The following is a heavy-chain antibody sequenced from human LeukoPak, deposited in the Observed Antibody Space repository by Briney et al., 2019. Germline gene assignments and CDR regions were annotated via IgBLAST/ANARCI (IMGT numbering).Heavy chain of an antibody. D-gene: IGHD2-2*01. J-gene: IGHJ3*02. CDR1: GGSISSYY. CDR3: AREDPGWYCSSTSCYGRAFDI. V-gene: IGHV4-4*07. CDR2: IYTSGST. Sequence: SETLSLTCTVSGGSISSYYWSWIRQPAGKGLEWIGRIYTSGSTNYNPSLKSRVTMSVDTSKNQFSLKLSSVTAADTAVYYCAREDPGWYCSSTSCYGRAFDIWGQGTMDTVSS.